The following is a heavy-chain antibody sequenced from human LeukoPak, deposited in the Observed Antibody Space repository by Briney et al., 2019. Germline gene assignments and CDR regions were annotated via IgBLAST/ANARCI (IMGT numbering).Heavy chain of an antibody. CDR1: GFTFGSYA. CDR3: AKEKGNWGSSYDY. V-gene: IGHV3-23*01. J-gene: IGHJ4*02. D-gene: IGHD7-27*01. Sequence: PGGSLRLSCAASGFTFGSYAMTWVRQAPGKWLEWVSSISAAGSNIQYADSVKGRFTISRDNSKTTLYLQMNSLSAEDTAVYYCAKEKGNWGSSYDYWGQGTLVTVSS. CDR2: ISAAGSNI.